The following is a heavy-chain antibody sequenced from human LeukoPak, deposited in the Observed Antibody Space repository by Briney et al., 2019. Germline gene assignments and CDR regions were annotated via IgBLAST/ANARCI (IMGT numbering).Heavy chain of an antibody. CDR2: IKQDGVDK. J-gene: IGHJ4*02. CDR3: ARDLYSYGANQDDY. D-gene: IGHD5-18*01. CDR1: GFTFSSYW. Sequence: GGSLRLSCATSGFTFSSYWMNWFRRPPGKGRDWVANIKQDGVDKYYVDSVKGRFTISRDNAKRSLYLQMNSLRAEDTAVYYCARDLYSYGANQDDYWGQGTLVTVSS. V-gene: IGHV3-7*01.